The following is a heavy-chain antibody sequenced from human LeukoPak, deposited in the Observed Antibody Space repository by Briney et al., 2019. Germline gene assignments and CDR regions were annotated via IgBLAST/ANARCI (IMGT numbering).Heavy chain of an antibody. CDR3: ARERPYYYDSSGYYDY. CDR2: IYTSGST. D-gene: IGHD3-22*01. J-gene: IGHJ4*02. V-gene: IGHV4-61*02. CDR1: GGSISSGSYY. Sequence: PSQTLSLTRTVSGGSISSGSYYWSWIRQPAGKALEWIGRIYTSGSTNYNPSLKSRVTISVDTSKNQFSLKLSSVTAADTAVYYCARERPYYYDSSGYYDYWGQGTLVTVSS.